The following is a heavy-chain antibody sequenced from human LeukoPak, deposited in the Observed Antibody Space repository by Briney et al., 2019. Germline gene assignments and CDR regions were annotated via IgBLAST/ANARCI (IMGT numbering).Heavy chain of an antibody. D-gene: IGHD2-21*02. CDR1: GYTFTSYD. Sequence: ASVKVSCKASGYTFTSYDINWVRQATGQGLEWMGLVNPNSGGTNYAQKFQGRVTMTRDTSISTAYKELSRLRSDDTAVYYCARDREYCGGDCYSHYFDYWGQGTLVTVSS. V-gene: IGHV1-2*06. J-gene: IGHJ4*02. CDR2: VNPNSGGT. CDR3: ARDREYCGGDCYSHYFDY.